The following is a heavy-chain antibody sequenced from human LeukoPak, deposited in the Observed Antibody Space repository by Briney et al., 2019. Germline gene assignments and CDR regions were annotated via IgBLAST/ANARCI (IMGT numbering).Heavy chain of an antibody. CDR2: INSDGSWT. D-gene: IGHD2/OR15-2a*01. J-gene: IGHJ4*02. V-gene: IGHV3-74*01. CDR1: GNYW. Sequence: GGSLRLSWAASGNYWMHWVRQVPGKGLVWVSHINSDGSWTSYADSVKGRFTISKDNAKNTVYLQMNSLRAEDTAVYHCVSFYETYWGRGTLVTVSS. CDR3: VSFYETY.